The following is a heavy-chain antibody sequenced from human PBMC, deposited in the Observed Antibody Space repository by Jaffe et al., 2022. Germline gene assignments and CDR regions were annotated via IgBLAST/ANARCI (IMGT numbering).Heavy chain of an antibody. CDR3: ARPCYYDSSPDGAFDI. V-gene: IGHV4-38-2*01. J-gene: IGHJ3*02. D-gene: IGHD3-22*01. CDR2: IYHSGST. CDR1: GYSISSGYY. Sequence: QVQLQESGPGLVKPSETLSLTCAVSGYSISSGYYWGWIRQPPGKGLEWIGSIYHSGSTYYNPSLKSRVTISVDTSKNQFSLKLSSVTAADTAVYYCARPCYYDSSPDGAFDIWGQGTMVTVSS.